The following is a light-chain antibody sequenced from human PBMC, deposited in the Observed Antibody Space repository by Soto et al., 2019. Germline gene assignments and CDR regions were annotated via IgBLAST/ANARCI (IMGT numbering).Light chain of an antibody. J-gene: IGKJ1*01. V-gene: IGKV1-39*01. CDR1: QSISTY. CDR2: AAS. CDR3: QQYNNFWT. Sequence: DIQMTQSPSSLSASVGDRVTITCRSSQSISTYLNWYQHKPGKAPKLLIYAASSLQSGVPSRFSGSGSGTDFTLTISRPQPEDFATYYCQQYNNFWTFGPGTKVEI.